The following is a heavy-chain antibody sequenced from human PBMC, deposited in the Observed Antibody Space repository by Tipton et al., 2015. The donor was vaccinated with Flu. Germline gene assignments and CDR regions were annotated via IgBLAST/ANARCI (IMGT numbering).Heavy chain of an antibody. D-gene: IGHD6-13*01. V-gene: IGHV4-39*07. J-gene: IGHJ6*02. Sequence: TLSLTCTVSGGSISSVTYYWGWIRQPPGKGLEWIGNIYYSGNTYYNPSLKSRVTISVDTSKNQFSLKLSSVTAADTAVYYCARDSAAHYGMDVWGQGTTVTVSS. CDR3: ARDSAAHYGMDV. CDR1: GGSISSVTYY. CDR2: IYYSGNT.